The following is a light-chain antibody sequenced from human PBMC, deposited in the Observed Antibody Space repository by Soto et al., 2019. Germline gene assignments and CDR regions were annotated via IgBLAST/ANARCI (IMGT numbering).Light chain of an antibody. CDR3: AAWDDSLNGQV. J-gene: IGLJ3*02. CDR1: SSNIGNNA. Sequence: QSVLTQPPSVSEAPRQRVTISCSGSSSNIGNNAVNWYQQLPGKAPKLLIYYDDLLPSGVSDRFSGSKSGTYASLAISGLQYEDEADYYCAAWDDSLNGQVFGGGTKLTVL. CDR2: YDD. V-gene: IGLV1-36*01.